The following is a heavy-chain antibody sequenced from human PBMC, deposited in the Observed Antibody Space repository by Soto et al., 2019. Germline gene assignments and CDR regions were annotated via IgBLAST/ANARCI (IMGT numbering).Heavy chain of an antibody. J-gene: IGHJ4*02. CDR1: GYSFTSYW. V-gene: IGHV5-51*01. CDR2: IYPGDSDT. CDR3: ARREVTYYYGSGRYYFDY. D-gene: IGHD3-10*01. Sequence: PGESLKISCKGSGYSFTSYWIGWVRQMPGKGLEWMGIIYPGDSDTRYSPSFQGQVTISADKSISTAYLQWSSLKASDTAMYYCARREVTYYYGSGRYYFDYWGQGTLVTVSS.